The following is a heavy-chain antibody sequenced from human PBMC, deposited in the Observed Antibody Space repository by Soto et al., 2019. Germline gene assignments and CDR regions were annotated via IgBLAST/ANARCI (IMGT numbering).Heavy chain of an antibody. Sequence: EVQLVESGGGLIQPGGSLRLSCAASGFTVSSNYMSWVRQAPGKGLEWVSVIYSGGSTYYADSVKGRFTISRDNSKNTPYLETSSPRAEDTAVYYCARVRVESGYPEYVPPWGQGTLVTVSS. CDR3: ARVRVESGYPEYVPP. D-gene: IGHD3-22*01. CDR2: IYSGGST. J-gene: IGHJ1*01. V-gene: IGHV3-53*01. CDR1: GFTVSSNY.